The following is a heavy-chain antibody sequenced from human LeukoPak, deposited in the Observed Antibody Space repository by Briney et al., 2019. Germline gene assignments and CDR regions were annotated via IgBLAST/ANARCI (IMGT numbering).Heavy chain of an antibody. Sequence: SETLSLTCTVSGGSISSSSYYWGWIRQPPGKGLEWIGSIYYSGSTYYNPSLKSRVTISVDTSKNQFSLKLSSVTAADTAVYYCARHPFPLTIFGPTYGDIWGQGTMVTVSS. CDR3: ARHPFPLTIFGPTYGDI. CDR2: IYYSGST. V-gene: IGHV4-39*01. CDR1: GGSISSSSYY. J-gene: IGHJ3*02. D-gene: IGHD3-3*01.